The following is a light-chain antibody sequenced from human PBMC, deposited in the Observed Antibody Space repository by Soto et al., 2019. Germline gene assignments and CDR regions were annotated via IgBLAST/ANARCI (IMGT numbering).Light chain of an antibody. CDR1: SSNIGSNY. V-gene: IGLV1-51*01. CDR2: DNN. J-gene: IGLJ3*02. CDR3: GTWDSSLSAGV. Sequence: QSVLTQPPSVSAAPGQTVTISCSGSSSNIGSNYVSWYQQLPGTAPKLLICDNNKRPSGIPDRFSGSKSGTSATLGITGLQTGDEADYYCGTWDSSLSAGVLGGGTKVTVL.